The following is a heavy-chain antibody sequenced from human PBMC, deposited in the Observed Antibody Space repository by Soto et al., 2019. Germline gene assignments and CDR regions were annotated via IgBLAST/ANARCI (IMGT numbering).Heavy chain of an antibody. Sequence: GASVKVSCKASGGTFSSYTISWVRQAPGQGLEWMGRIIPILGIANYAQKFQGRVTITADKSTSTAYMELSSLRSEDTAVYYCARALRGYDLTYYYYMDVWGKGTTVTVSS. D-gene: IGHD5-12*01. CDR2: IIPILGIA. CDR1: GGTFSSYT. J-gene: IGHJ6*03. V-gene: IGHV1-69*02. CDR3: ARALRGYDLTYYYYMDV.